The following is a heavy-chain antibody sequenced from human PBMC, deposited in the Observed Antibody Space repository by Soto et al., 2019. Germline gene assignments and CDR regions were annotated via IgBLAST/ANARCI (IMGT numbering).Heavy chain of an antibody. J-gene: IGHJ3*02. CDR1: GYTFTSYD. D-gene: IGHD1-26*01. Sequence: ASVKVSCKASGYTFTSYDINWVRQATGQGLEWMGWMNPNSGNTGYAQKFQGRVTMTRNTSISTAYMELSSLRSEDTAVYYCAREVWELQAFDIWGQGTMVTVSS. V-gene: IGHV1-8*01. CDR3: AREVWELQAFDI. CDR2: MNPNSGNT.